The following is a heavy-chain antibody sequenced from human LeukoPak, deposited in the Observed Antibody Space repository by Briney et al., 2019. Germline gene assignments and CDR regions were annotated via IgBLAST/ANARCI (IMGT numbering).Heavy chain of an antibody. CDR3: ARGRWLQPWNFDY. D-gene: IGHD5-24*01. J-gene: IGHJ4*02. CDR2: TYYRSKWYN. Sequence: SQTLSLTCAISGDSVSSNSAAWNWIRQSPSRGLEWLGRTYYRSKWYNDYAVSVKSRITINPDTSKNQFSLKLSSVTAADTAVYYCARGRWLQPWNFDYWGQGTLVTVSS. V-gene: IGHV6-1*01. CDR1: GDSVSSNSAA.